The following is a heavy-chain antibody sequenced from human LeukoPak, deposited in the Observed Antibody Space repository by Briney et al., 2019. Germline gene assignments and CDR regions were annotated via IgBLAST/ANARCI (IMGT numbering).Heavy chain of an antibody. V-gene: IGHV1-8*02. CDR1: GYTFTSYG. D-gene: IGHD1-26*01. Sequence: GASVKVSCKASGYTFTSYGINWVRQATGQGLEWMGWMNPNSGNTGYAQKFQGRVTMTRNTSISTAYMELSSLRSEDTAVYYCARQSRATAAFDIWGQGTMVTVSS. J-gene: IGHJ3*02. CDR3: ARQSRATAAFDI. CDR2: MNPNSGNT.